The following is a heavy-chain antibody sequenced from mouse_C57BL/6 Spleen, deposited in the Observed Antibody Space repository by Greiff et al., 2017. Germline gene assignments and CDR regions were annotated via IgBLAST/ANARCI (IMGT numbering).Heavy chain of an antibody. CDR1: GYTFTSYW. Sequence: QVQLQQPGAELVKPGASVKLSCKASGYTFTSYWMHWVKQRPGQGLEWIGMIHPNSGSTNYNEKFKSKATLTVDKSSSTAYMQLSSLTSEDSAVXYCARGLYDYDDGFAYWGQGTLVTVSA. D-gene: IGHD2-4*01. CDR3: ARGLYDYDDGFAY. CDR2: IHPNSGST. V-gene: IGHV1-64*01. J-gene: IGHJ3*01.